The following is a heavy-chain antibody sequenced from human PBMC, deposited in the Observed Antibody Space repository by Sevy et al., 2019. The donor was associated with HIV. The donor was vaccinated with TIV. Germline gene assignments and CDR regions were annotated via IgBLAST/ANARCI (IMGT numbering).Heavy chain of an antibody. D-gene: IGHD3-10*01. V-gene: IGHV4-34*01. CDR2: INHSGST. CDR1: GGSFSGYY. J-gene: IGHJ6*02. CDR3: ARGRALRGVGFYYSYGMDV. Sequence: SETLSLTCAVYGGSFSGYYWSWIRQPPGKGLEWIGEINHSGSTNNNPSLKSRVTISVDTSKNQFSLKLSPVTAADTAVYYGARGRALRGVGFYYSYGMDVWGQGTTVTISS.